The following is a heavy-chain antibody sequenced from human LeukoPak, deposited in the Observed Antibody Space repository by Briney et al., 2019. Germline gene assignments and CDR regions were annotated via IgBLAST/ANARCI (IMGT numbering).Heavy chain of an antibody. CDR2: IRYDGGNK. CDR3: AKVEYTSSWYGVGSLDY. D-gene: IGHD6-13*01. CDR1: GFTFSSYG. V-gene: IGHV3-30*02. J-gene: IGHJ4*02. Sequence: GVSLRLSCAASGFTFSSYGMHWVRQAPGKGLEWVAFIRYDGGNKFYADSVKGRFTISRDNSKNTVYLEMNSLRPEDTAVYYCAKVEYTSSWYGVGSLDYWGQGTLVTVSA.